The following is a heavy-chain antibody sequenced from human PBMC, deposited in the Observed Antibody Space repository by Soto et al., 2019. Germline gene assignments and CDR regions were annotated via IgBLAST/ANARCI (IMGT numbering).Heavy chain of an antibody. J-gene: IGHJ6*02. CDR3: VRDSSQKVV. CDR1: GFTFSNYK. Sequence: PGGSLRLSCATSGFTFSNYKMNWVRQAPGKGLEWVAAISSAGTYIYYADSVKGRFTISRDDARNSLYLQMTSLRAEDTAVYYCVRDSSQKVVWGPGTTVTVSS. CDR2: ISSAGTYI. V-gene: IGHV3-21*03.